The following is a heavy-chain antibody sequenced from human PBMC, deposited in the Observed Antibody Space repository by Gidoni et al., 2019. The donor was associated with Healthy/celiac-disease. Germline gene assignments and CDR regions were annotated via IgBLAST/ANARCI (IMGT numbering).Heavy chain of an antibody. CDR3: ATGGGIVGALGSGFDY. CDR1: GYTFTDYY. CDR2: VDPEDGET. D-gene: IGHD1-26*01. V-gene: IGHV1-69-2*01. Sequence: EVQLVQSGAEVKQPGATVKISCKVSGYTFTDYYMNWVQQAPGKGLEWMGLVDPEDGETRDAGKFQGRVTITADTSTDTAYMELSSLRSEDTAVYDCATGGGIVGALGSGFDYWGQGTLVTVSS. J-gene: IGHJ4*02.